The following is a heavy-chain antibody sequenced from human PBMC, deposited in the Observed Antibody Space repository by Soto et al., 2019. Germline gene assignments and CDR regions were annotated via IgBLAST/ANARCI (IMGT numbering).Heavy chain of an antibody. CDR3: TRDQDTYGQAVFDS. D-gene: IGHD2-15*01. CDR1: RFTFSSYA. V-gene: IGHV3-23*01. J-gene: IGHJ4*02. Sequence: PGGSLRLSCAASRFTFSSYAMSWVRQAPGKGLEWVSGITVGGGNTYYADSVKGRFTISRDNAKNTLYLHMNSLRAEDTAVYYCTRDQDTYGQAVFDSWGQGTLVTVSS. CDR2: ITVGGGNT.